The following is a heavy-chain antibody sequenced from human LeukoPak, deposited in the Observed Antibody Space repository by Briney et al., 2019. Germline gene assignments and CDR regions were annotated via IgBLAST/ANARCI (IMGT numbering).Heavy chain of an antibody. CDR1: GFRFHDYV. J-gene: IGHJ3*01. V-gene: IGHV3-43*02. Sequence: GSLRLSCAGSGFRFHDYVIHWVRQAPGKGLEWVSLISGDGYTTFFADSVKGRFTISRDNSKNSLYLELNSLTAEDTALYYCAKVRQTFGAFDLWGHGTMVTVAA. CDR2: ISGDGYTT. CDR3: AKVRQTFGAFDL. D-gene: IGHD3-3*01.